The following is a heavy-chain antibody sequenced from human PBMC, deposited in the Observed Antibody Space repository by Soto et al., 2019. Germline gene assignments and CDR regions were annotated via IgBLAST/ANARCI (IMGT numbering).Heavy chain of an antibody. CDR3: ARVWGVAVAGTPFDY. V-gene: IGHV3-7*05. CDR2: IKQDGSEK. D-gene: IGHD6-19*01. J-gene: IGHJ4*02. CDR1: GFTFSSYW. Sequence: GGSLRLSCAASGFTFSSYWMSWVRQAPGKGLEWVANIKQDGSEKYYVDSVKGRFTISRDNAKNSLYLQMNSLRAEDTAVYYCARVWGVAVAGTPFDYWGQGTLVTVSS.